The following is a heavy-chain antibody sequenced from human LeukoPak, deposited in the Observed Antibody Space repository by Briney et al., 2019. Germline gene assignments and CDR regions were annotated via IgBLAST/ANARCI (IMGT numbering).Heavy chain of an antibody. CDR2: INPNSGGT. V-gene: IGHV1-2*02. J-gene: IGHJ3*02. CDR3: ARGGNTSSWYVSDPFDI. Sequence: GASVKVSCKASGYTFTGYYMHWVRQAPGQGLEWMGWINPNSGGTNYAQKFQGRVTMTRDTSISTAYMELSRLRSDDTAVYYCARGGNTSSWYVSDPFDIWGQGTMVTVSS. D-gene: IGHD6-13*01. CDR1: GYTFTGYY.